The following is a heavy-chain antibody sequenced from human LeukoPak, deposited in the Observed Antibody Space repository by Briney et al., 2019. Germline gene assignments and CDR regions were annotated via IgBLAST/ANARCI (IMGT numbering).Heavy chain of an antibody. CDR1: GGTFSSYA. CDR3: ARENFVGSSGYCSSTSCYMSVCITIFGVSKTG. CDR2: IIPIFGTA. V-gene: IGHV1-69*13. D-gene: IGHD2-2*02. Sequence: SVKVSCKASGGTFSSYAISWVRQAPGQGLEWMGGIIPIFGTANYAQKFQGRVTITADESTSTAYMELSSLRSEDTAVYYCARENFVGSSGYCSSTSCYMSVCITIFGVSKTGWGQGTLVTVSS. J-gene: IGHJ4*02.